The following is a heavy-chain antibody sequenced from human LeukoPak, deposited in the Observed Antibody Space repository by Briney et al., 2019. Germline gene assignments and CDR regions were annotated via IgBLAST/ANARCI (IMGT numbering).Heavy chain of an antibody. V-gene: IGHV4-31*03. D-gene: IGHD1-26*01. CDR1: GASIRSGGLY. Sequence: TLSLTCTVSGASIRSGGLYWSWIRQHPGKGLEWIGYIYYNGNTYYNPSPKSRVTISIDTSKNQVSLNLSSVTGADTAVYFCARNSGRSFGYGGDWYDPWGQGTLVTVSS. J-gene: IGHJ5*02. CDR3: ARNSGRSFGYGGDWYDP. CDR2: IYYNGNT.